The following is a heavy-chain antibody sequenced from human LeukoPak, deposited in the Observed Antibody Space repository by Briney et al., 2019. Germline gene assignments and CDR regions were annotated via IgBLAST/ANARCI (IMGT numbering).Heavy chain of an antibody. J-gene: IGHJ2*01. D-gene: IGHD2-21*02. Sequence: GGSLRLSCAASGFSFGGYALHWVRQAPGKGLEWVASISWNSGDIVHADSVKGRFTISRDNAKNSLYLQMDSLRTEETALYYCVKSGGYATAIRYFDLWGRGTPVTVSS. V-gene: IGHV3-9*01. CDR3: VKSGGYATAIRYFDL. CDR1: GFSFGGYA. CDR2: ISWNSGDI.